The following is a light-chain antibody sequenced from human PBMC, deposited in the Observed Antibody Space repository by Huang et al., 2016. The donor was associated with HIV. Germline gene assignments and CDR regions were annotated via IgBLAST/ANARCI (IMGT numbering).Light chain of an antibody. CDR3: LQLYDYPGT. V-gene: IGKV1-9*01. J-gene: IGKJ3*01. Sequence: IQLTQSPSSLSASVGDRVTITCRASQGISSHLAWYQQSPGKAPKLLIYAASSSESGVPSRFSGSGSGTDFTLTINNLQPEDFATYYCLQLYDYPGTFGPGTNVDV. CDR2: AAS. CDR1: QGISSH.